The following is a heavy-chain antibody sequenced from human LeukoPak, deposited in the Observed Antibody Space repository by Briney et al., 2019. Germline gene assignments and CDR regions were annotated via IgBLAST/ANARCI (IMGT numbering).Heavy chain of an antibody. V-gene: IGHV3-48*04. Sequence: PGGSLRLSCAASGFTFSSYSMNWVRQAPGKGLEWVSYISSSSSTIYYADSVKGRFTISRDNAKNSLYLQMNSLRAEDTAVYYCARDGYYGSGRPGYYYYGMDVWGQGTTVTVSS. CDR2: ISSSSSTI. D-gene: IGHD3-10*01. J-gene: IGHJ6*02. CDR1: GFTFSSYS. CDR3: ARDGYYGSGRPGYYYYGMDV.